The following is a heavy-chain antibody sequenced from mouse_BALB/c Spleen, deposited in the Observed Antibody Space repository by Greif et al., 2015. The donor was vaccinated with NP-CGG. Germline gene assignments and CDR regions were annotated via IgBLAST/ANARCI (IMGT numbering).Heavy chain of an antibody. CDR1: GYSITSGYY. J-gene: IGHJ4*01. CDR2: ISYDGSN. Sequence: ESGPGLVKPSQSLSLTCSVTGYSITSGYYWNWIRQFPGNKLEWMGYISYDGSNNYNPSLKNRISITRDTSKNQFSLKFNSVTTEDTATYYCARDPYGNYLYYAMDYWGQGTSVTVSS. D-gene: IGHD2-1*01. CDR3: ARDPYGNYLYYAMDY. V-gene: IGHV3-6*02.